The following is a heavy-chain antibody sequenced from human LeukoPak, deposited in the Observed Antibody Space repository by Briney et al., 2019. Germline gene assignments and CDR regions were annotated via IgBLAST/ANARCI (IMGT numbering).Heavy chain of an antibody. J-gene: IGHJ5*02. CDR2: IYYSGST. D-gene: IGHD3-10*01. V-gene: IGHV4-59*01. CDR3: ARVGTYYYGSGPSGWFDP. Sequence: SETLSLTCTVSGGSISSYYWSWIRQPPGKGLEWIGYIYYSGSTNYNPSLKSRVTISVDTSKNQFSLKLSSVTAADTAVYYCARVGTYYYGSGPSGWFDPWGQGTLATVSS. CDR1: GGSISSYY.